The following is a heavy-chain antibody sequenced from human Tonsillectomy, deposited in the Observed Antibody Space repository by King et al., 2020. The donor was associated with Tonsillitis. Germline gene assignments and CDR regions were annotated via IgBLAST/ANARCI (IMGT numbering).Heavy chain of an antibody. J-gene: IGHJ4*02. D-gene: IGHD3-10*01. CDR3: ARDYRAGHGSGTSGY. CDR2: INWSGGST. CDR1: GFTFGDYG. Sequence: VQLVESGGGVVRPGGSLRLSCAASGFTFGDYGMSWVRQVPGKGLEWVSGINWSGGSTGYADSVKGRCTISRDKAKNSLYLQMNSLSAEATAFYYCARDYRAGHGSGTSGYWGQGTLVTVSS. V-gene: IGHV3-20*04.